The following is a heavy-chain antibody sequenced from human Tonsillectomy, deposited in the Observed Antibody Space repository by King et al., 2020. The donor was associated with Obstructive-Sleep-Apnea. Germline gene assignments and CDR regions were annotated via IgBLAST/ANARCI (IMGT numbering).Heavy chain of an antibody. J-gene: IGHJ5*02. CDR1: GFSLSTSGVG. V-gene: IGHV2-5*01. CDR2: IYWYDDK. D-gene: IGHD1-7*01. Sequence: TLKESGPTLVKPTQTLTLTCTFSGFSLSTSGVGVGWIRQPPGKALEWLALIYWYDDKRYSPSLKSRLTITKDTSKNQVVLTMTNMDPVDTATYYCAHTKGSPPELELGPWGQGTLVTVSS. CDR3: AHTKGSPPELELGP.